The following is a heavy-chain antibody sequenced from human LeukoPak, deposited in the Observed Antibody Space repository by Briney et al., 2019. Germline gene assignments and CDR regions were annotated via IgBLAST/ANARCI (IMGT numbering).Heavy chain of an antibody. CDR3: ARDRRGRGVEMASNQALGY. J-gene: IGHJ4*02. CDR2: ISYDGSNK. CDR1: GFTFSSYG. Sequence: HPGGSLRLSCAASGFTFSSYGMHWVRQAPGKGLEWVAVISYDGSNKYYADSVKGRFTISRDNAKNSLYLQMNSLRAEDTAVYYCARDRRGRGVEMASNQALGYWGQGTLVTVSS. D-gene: IGHD5-24*01. V-gene: IGHV3-30*12.